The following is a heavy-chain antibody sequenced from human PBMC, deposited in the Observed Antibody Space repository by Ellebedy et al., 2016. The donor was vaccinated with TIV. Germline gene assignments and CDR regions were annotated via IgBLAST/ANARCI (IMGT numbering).Heavy chain of an antibody. CDR1: GFTFNSHA. CDR3: VRAPRGQYYFDY. V-gene: IGHV3-33*08. J-gene: IGHJ4*02. D-gene: IGHD5-12*01. CDR2: IWYDGSNK. Sequence: GGSLRLXXAVSGFTFNSHAVHWVRQAPGKGLEWAAVIWYDGSNKYYADSVKGRFTISRDNSKNTLYLEMNSLRAEDTAVYYCVRAPRGQYYFDYWGQGTLVTVSS.